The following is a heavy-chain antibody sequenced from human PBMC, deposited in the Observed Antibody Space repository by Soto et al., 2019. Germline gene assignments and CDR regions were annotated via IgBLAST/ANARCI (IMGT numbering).Heavy chain of an antibody. Sequence: QVQLHESGPGLVKPSETLSLTCVVSDGSISTYDWWTWVRQPPGKGLEWIGKMFHSGGADYSPSLKTRVTIPADSSKNHFPLRLTAVTAADTAVYYCATGNVDSMLEYWGQGTQVPVSS. V-gene: IGHV4-4*02. CDR3: ATGNVDSMLEY. D-gene: IGHD3-3*01. CDR2: MFHSGGA. J-gene: IGHJ4*02. CDR1: DGSISTYDW.